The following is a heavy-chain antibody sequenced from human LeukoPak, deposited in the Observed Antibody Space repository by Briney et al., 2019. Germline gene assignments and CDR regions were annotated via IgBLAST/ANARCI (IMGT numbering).Heavy chain of an antibody. CDR1: GGTFSSYA. V-gene: IGHV1-69*13. Sequence: ASVKVSCKASGGTFSSYAISWVRQAPGQGLEWMGGIIPIFGTANYAQKFQGRVTITADESTSTAYMELSSLRSEDTAVYYCTFAPAAGTSNWFDPWGQGTLVTVSS. D-gene: IGHD6-13*01. CDR3: TFAPAAGTSNWFDP. J-gene: IGHJ5*02. CDR2: IIPIFGTA.